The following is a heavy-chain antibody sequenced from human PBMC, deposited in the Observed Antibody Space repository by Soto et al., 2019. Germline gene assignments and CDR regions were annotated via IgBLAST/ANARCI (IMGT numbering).Heavy chain of an antibody. CDR1: GYTFTSYG. V-gene: IGHV1-18*01. J-gene: IGHJ4*02. D-gene: IGHD6-6*01. CDR3: ARAAQPESKYSSSSHDEY. CDR2: ISAYNGNT. Sequence: ASVKVSCKASGYTFTSYGISWVRQAPGQGLEWMGWISAYNGNTNYAQKLQGRVTMTTDTSTSTAYMELRSLRSDDTAVYYCARAAQPESKYSSSSHDEYWGQGTLVTVSS.